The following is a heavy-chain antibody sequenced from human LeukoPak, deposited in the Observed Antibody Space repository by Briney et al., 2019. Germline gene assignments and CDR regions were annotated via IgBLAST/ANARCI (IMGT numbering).Heavy chain of an antibody. J-gene: IGHJ4*02. Sequence: GGSLRLSCAASGFTFSDYYMSWIRQAPGKGLEWVSYISSSGSTIYYADSVKGRFTISRDNSKNTLYLQMNSLRAEDTAVYYCARLRTPHKLTQKYYFDYWGQGTLVTVSS. CDR1: GFTFSDYY. CDR2: ISSSGSTI. CDR3: ARLRTPHKLTQKYYFDY. D-gene: IGHD4/OR15-4a*01. V-gene: IGHV3-11*01.